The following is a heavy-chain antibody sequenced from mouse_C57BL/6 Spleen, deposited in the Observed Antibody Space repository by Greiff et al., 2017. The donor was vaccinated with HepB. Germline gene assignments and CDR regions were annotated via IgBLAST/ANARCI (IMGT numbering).Heavy chain of an antibody. D-gene: IGHD2-4*01. J-gene: IGHJ3*01. V-gene: IGHV1-22*01. CDR3: AKPYYDYDPWFAY. CDR2: INPNNGGT. CDR1: GYTFTDYN. Sequence: EVQLQQSGPELVKPGAPVKMSCKASGYTFTDYNMHWVKQSHGKSLEWIGYINPNNGGTSYNQKFKGKATLTVNKSSSTAYMELRSLTSEDSAVYYCAKPYYDYDPWFAYWGQGTLVTVSA.